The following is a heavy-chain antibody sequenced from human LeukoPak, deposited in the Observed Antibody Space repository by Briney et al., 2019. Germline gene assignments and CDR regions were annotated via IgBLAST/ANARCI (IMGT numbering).Heavy chain of an antibody. V-gene: IGHV1-2*02. CDR3: ARDYTPISCSSTSCYSFWFDP. CDR1: GYTFTGYY. CDR2: INPNSGGT. Sequence: ASVKVSCKASGYTFTGYYMHWVRQAPGQGLEWMGWINPNSGGTNYAQKFQGRVTMTRDTSISTAYMELSRLRSDDTAAYYCARDYTPISCSSTSCYSFWFDPWGQGTLVTVSS. D-gene: IGHD2-2*01. J-gene: IGHJ5*02.